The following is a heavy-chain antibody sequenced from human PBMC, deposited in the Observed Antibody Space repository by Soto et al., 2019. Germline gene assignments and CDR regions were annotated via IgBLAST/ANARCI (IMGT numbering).Heavy chain of an antibody. CDR1: GLTFSRYG. CDR3: ARDSDYVDY. Sequence: QVQLLESGGGVVQAGRSMRVSCAASGLTFSRYGMHWVRQAPGKGPEWVALIWYDGSNKYYADSVKGRFTISRDNSKNTLYLQMNSLRAEDTAVYYCARDSDYVDYWGQGTLVTVSS. CDR2: IWYDGSNK. D-gene: IGHD1-26*01. J-gene: IGHJ4*02. V-gene: IGHV3-33*01.